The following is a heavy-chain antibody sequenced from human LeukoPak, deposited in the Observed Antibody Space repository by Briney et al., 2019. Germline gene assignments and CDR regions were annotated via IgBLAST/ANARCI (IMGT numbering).Heavy chain of an antibody. CDR3: AKDITRYFDWLSVDY. CDR1: GFTFDDYA. J-gene: IGHJ4*02. D-gene: IGHD3-9*01. V-gene: IGHV3-9*01. CDR2: ISWNSGSI. Sequence: SLILSCAASGFTFDDYAMHWVRPAPGKGLEWVSGISWNSGSIGYADSVKGRFTISRDNAKNSLYLQMNSLRAEDTALYYCAKDITRYFDWLSVDYWGQGTLVTVSS.